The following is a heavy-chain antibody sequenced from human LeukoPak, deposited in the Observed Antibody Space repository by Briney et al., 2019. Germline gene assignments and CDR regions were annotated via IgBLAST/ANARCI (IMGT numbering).Heavy chain of an antibody. CDR3: ARDRYDSSGYYYEHYFDY. CDR1: GGSISSSSYY. V-gene: IGHV4-39*07. Sequence: SETLSLTCTVSGGSISSSSYYWGWIRQPPGKGLEGIGSIYYSGSTYYNPSLNSRVTISVDTSKNQFSLKLSSVTAADPAVYYCARDRYDSSGYYYEHYFDYWGQGTLVTVSS. D-gene: IGHD3-22*01. J-gene: IGHJ4*02. CDR2: IYYSGST.